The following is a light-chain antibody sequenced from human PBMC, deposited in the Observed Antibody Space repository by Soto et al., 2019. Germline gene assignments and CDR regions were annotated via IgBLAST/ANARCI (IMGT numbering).Light chain of an antibody. J-gene: IGKJ1*01. V-gene: IGKV1-5*01. Sequence: DIQMTQSPSPLSASVGDRVTITCRASQTVSTWLAWYQQKPGTAPRLLIYGASSLNSGVPSRFSGSGSGTEFTLSISSLQPDDFATYYCQQFFNYPWTFGQGTKVDIK. CDR3: QQFFNYPWT. CDR1: QTVSTW. CDR2: GAS.